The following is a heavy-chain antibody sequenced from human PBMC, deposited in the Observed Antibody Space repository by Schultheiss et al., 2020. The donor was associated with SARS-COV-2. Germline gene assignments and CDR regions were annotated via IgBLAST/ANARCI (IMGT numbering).Heavy chain of an antibody. V-gene: IGHV5-51*01. CDR3: ARCRYCTSTRNYFDY. CDR1: GYSFTSYW. Sequence: GGSLRLSCKGSGYSFTSYWIGWVRQMPGKGLEWMGIIYPADSDTRYSPSFQGQVSISADKSISTAYLQWTSLKASDTAMYYCARCRYCTSTRNYFDYWGQGTLVTVSS. D-gene: IGHD2-2*01. CDR2: IYPADSDT. J-gene: IGHJ4*02.